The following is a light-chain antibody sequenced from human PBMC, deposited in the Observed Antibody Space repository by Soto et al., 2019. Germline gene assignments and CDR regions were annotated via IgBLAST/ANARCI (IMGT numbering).Light chain of an antibody. Sequence: DIQMTQYPSTLSASVGDRVTITCRASQSISSWLAWYQQKPGKAPKLLIYDASSLESGVPSRFSGSGSGTEFTLTISSLQPDDFATYYCQQYNSYSSFGQGTRLEIK. V-gene: IGKV1-5*01. J-gene: IGKJ5*01. CDR2: DAS. CDR3: QQYNSYSS. CDR1: QSISSW.